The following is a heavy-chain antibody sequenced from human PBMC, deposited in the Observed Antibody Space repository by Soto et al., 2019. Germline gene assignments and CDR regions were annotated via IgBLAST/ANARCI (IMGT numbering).Heavy chain of an antibody. J-gene: IGHJ4*02. D-gene: IGHD3-10*01. CDR3: ARDSLMVRGVIFFDY. CDR1: GGTFSSYA. CDR2: IIPIFGTA. V-gene: IGHV1-69*13. Sequence: GASVKVSCKASGGTFSSYAISWVRQAPGQGLEWMGGIIPIFGTANYAQRFQGRVTITADESTSTAYMELSSLRSEDTAVYYCARDSLMVRGVIFFDYWGQGTLVTVSS.